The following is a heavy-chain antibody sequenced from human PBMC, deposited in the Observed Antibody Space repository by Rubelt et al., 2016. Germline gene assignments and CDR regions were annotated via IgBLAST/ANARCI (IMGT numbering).Heavy chain of an antibody. Sequence: QVQLQESGPGLVKPSETLSLTCTVSGGSISSYYWSWIRQPPGKGLEWIGCISDSGSTNYNPSLKSRITISVDMSKKQFALGLSAVTAADTAVYCWSRAERWLQGGDYYYAMDVWGQGTTVTVSS. CDR3: SRAERWLQGGDYYYAMDV. J-gene: IGHJ6*02. V-gene: IGHV4-59*01. CDR1: GGSISSYY. D-gene: IGHD5-24*01. CDR2: ISDSGST.